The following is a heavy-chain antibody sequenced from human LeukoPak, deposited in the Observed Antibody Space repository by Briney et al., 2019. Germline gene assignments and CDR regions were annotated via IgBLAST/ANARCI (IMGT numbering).Heavy chain of an antibody. CDR2: ISYDGSNK. CDR1: GFTFSSYG. J-gene: IGHJ4*02. V-gene: IGHV3-30*18. D-gene: IGHD1-26*01. Sequence: PGRSLRLSCAASGFTFSSYGMHWVRQAPGRGLEWVAVISYDGSNKYYADSVKGRFTISRDNSKNTLYLQMNSLRAEDTAVYYCAKAPGGGSTTIDYWGQGTQVTVSS. CDR3: AKAPGGGSTTIDY.